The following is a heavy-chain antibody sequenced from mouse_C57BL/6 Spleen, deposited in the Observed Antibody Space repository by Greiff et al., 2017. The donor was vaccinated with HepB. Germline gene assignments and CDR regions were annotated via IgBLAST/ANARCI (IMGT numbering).Heavy chain of an antibody. J-gene: IGHJ2*01. V-gene: IGHV5-16*01. D-gene: IGHD2-4*01. Sequence: EVQRVESEGGLVQPGSSMKLSCTASGFTFSDYYMAWVRQVPEKGLEWVANINYDGSSTYYLDSLKSRFIISRDNAKNILYLQMSSLKSEDTATYYCARVGGLRRGNYFDYWGQGTTLTVSS. CDR2: INYDGSST. CDR3: ARVGGLRRGNYFDY. CDR1: GFTFSDYY.